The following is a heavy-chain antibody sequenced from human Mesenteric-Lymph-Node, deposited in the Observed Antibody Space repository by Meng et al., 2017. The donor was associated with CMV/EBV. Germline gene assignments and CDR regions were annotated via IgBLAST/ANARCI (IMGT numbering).Heavy chain of an antibody. Sequence: FTSYGITWVRQAPGQGLEWMGWIYTYNGNTNAAQNFQGRVTMTTDTSTSTSYLELRSLRSDDTAVYYCARVVRGVRSGYYEYFFDYWGQGTLVTVSS. D-gene: IGHD3-3*01. CDR1: FTSYG. CDR2: IYTYNGNT. V-gene: IGHV1-18*01. J-gene: IGHJ4*02. CDR3: ARVVRGVRSGYYEYFFDY.